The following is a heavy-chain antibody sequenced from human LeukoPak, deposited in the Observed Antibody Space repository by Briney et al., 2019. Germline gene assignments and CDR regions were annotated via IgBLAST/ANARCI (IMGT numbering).Heavy chain of an antibody. Sequence: SETLSLTCTVSGDSISSYYWNWIRQPPGKGLEWIGYFSYTGSTNYNPSLRSRVTISVDTSKNQFSLKLNSVTAADTAVYYCARVPALRVVTTPTYFDLWGLGTLVSVSS. CDR1: GDSISSYY. CDR2: FSYTGST. V-gene: IGHV4-59*01. CDR3: ARVPALRVVTTPTYFDL. J-gene: IGHJ4*02. D-gene: IGHD2-21*02.